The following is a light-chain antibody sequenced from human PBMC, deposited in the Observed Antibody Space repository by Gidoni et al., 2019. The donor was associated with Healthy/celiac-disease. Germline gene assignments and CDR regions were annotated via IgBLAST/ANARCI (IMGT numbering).Light chain of an antibody. CDR1: ALPKQY. CDR3: QSADSSGTYWV. Sequence: SYELTQPPSVSVSPGQTARITCSGAALPKQYAYWYQQKPGQAPVLVIYKDSESTSGIPERFSGSSSGKTVTLTISGVQAEDEADYYCQSADSSGTYWVFGGGTKLTVL. V-gene: IGLV3-25*03. J-gene: IGLJ3*02. CDR2: KDS.